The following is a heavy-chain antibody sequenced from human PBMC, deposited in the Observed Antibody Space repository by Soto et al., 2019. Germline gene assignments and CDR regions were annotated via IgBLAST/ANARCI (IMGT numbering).Heavy chain of an antibody. Sequence: PGWSLRLSCAASGFTFSSDCMHWVRQAPGKGLEWVAVISYDGSNKYYADSVKGRFTMSRDNSKNTLYLQMNSLRAEDTAAYYCARETTYDDVWGSYRYSHYWGQGTLVTVSS. V-gene: IGHV3-30*03. D-gene: IGHD3-16*02. CDR2: ISYDGSNK. CDR3: ARETTYDDVWGSYRYSHY. CDR1: GFTFSSDC. J-gene: IGHJ4*02.